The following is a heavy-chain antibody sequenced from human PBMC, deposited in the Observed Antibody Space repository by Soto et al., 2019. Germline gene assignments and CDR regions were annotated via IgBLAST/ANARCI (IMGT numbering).Heavy chain of an antibody. CDR1: GFTFSDYY. D-gene: IGHD6-6*01. CDR3: ARDRGEQLVLSYYGMDV. CDR2: ISSSSSYT. Sequence: QVQLVESGGGLVKPGGSLRLSCAASGFTFSDYYMSWIRQAPGKGLEWVSYISSSSSYTNYADSVKGRFTISRDNAKNSLYLQMSSLRAEDTAVYYCARDRGEQLVLSYYGMDVWGQGTTVTVSS. J-gene: IGHJ6*02. V-gene: IGHV3-11*06.